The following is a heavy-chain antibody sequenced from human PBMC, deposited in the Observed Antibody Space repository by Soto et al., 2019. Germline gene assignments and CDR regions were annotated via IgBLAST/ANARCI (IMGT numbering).Heavy chain of an antibody. J-gene: IGHJ6*02. CDR1: GFNFNSYT. V-gene: IGHV3-21*01. CDR3: ARDCSGGSCYPGMDV. CDR2: ISSSGYI. D-gene: IGHD2-15*01. Sequence: GVSLRLSCAASGFNFNSYTINLVRQSPGKRLEWLSSISSSGYIFSTDSVRGRFTISRDNAKNSVYLQINSLRAEDTTVYFCARDCSGGSCYPGMDVWGQGTTVTVSS.